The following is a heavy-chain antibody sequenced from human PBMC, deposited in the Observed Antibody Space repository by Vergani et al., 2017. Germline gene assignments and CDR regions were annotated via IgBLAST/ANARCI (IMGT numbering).Heavy chain of an antibody. CDR1: GFTFDDYA. J-gene: IGHJ3*02. D-gene: IGHD2/OR15-2a*01. CDR2: ISWNSGSI. CDR3: AKEIVKGDAFDI. V-gene: IGHV3-9*01. Sequence: EVQLVESGGGLVQPGRSLRLSCAASGFTFDDYAMHWVRQAPGKGLEWVSGISWNSGSIGYADSVKGRFTISRDNAKNSLYLQMNSLRAEDTALYYCAKEIVKGDAFDIWGQGTMVTVSS.